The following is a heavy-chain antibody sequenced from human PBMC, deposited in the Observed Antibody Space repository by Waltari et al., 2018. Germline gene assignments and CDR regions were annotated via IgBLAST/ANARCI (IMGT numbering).Heavy chain of an antibody. J-gene: IGHJ4*02. Sequence: QVQLQESGPGLVKPSETLSLTCTVSGGSISSYYWSWIRQPPGKGLEWIGYIYYSGSTNYHPALKSRVTISVDTSKNQFSLKLSSVTAADTAVYYCARGGYDFWSGYYELDYWGQGTLVTVSS. CDR3: ARGGYDFWSGYYELDY. CDR2: IYYSGST. V-gene: IGHV4-59*01. D-gene: IGHD3-3*01. CDR1: GGSISSYY.